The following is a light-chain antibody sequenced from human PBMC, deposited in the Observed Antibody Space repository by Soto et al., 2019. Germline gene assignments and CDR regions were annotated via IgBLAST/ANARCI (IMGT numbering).Light chain of an antibody. J-gene: IGKJ5*01. CDR1: QSVSSNY. CDR3: QQYGSSPMT. CDR2: GAS. V-gene: IGKV3-20*01. Sequence: EIVLTQSPGTLSLSPGESATLSCRASQSVSSNYLAWYQQKPGQAPRLLIYGASSRATGIPDRFSGSGSGTEFTLTISRLEPEELAVYDCQQYGSSPMTVGQGTRLEIK.